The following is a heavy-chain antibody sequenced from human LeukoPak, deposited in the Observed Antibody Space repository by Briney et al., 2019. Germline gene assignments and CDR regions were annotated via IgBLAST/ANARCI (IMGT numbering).Heavy chain of an antibody. V-gene: IGHV3-48*03. Sequence: GGSLRLSCAASGFTFSTYEMNWVRQAPGKGLEGVSYISSRSGSTIYYADSVKGRFTISRDNAKNSLYLQMISLRAEDTAVYYCARGGEATGDYWGQGTLVTVSS. CDR3: ARGGEATGDY. CDR2: ISSRSGSTI. D-gene: IGHD1-26*01. CDR1: GFTFSTYE. J-gene: IGHJ4*02.